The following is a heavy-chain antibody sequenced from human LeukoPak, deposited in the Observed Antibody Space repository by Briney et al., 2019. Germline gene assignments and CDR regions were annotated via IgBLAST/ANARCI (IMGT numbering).Heavy chain of an antibody. CDR1: GFTFSSYD. J-gene: IGHJ4*02. CDR2: ISGSGGST. CDR3: AKDYSSGWYYFDY. D-gene: IGHD6-19*01. Sequence: GGSLRLSCAASGFTFSSYDMSWVRQAPGKGLEWVSAISGSGGSTYYADSVKGRFTISRENSKNTLYLQMNSLRAEDTAVYYCAKDYSSGWYYFDYWGQGTLATVSS. V-gene: IGHV3-23*01.